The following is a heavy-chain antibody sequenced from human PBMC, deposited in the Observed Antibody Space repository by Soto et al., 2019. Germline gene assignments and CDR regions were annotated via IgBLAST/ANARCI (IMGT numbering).Heavy chain of an antibody. J-gene: IGHJ5*02. CDR1: GGSFSGYY. CDR3: ARSGSVVVAAIVRGARRFDP. CDR2: INHSGST. V-gene: IGHV4-34*01. D-gene: IGHD2-15*01. Sequence: QVQLQQWGAGLLKPSETLSLTCAVYGGSFSGYYWSWIRQPPGKGLEWIGEINHSGSTNYNPSLKSRGTISVDTSKNQFSLRLSSVTAADTAVYYCARSGSVVVAAIVRGARRFDPWGQGTLVTVSS.